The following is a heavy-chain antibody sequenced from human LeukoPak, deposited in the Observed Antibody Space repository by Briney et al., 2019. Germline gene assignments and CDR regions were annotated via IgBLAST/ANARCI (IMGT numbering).Heavy chain of an antibody. CDR2: MYYSGST. CDR1: GFTFSNAW. Sequence: PGGSLRLSCAASGFTFSNAWMSWVRQAPGKGLEWIGSMYYSGSTYYNPSLKSRVTTSVDTSKNQFSLKLSSVTAADTAVYYCARELTRYSNTWYGGDYFDYWGQGTLVTVSS. V-gene: IGHV4-59*05. D-gene: IGHD6-13*01. CDR3: ARELTRYSNTWYGGDYFDY. J-gene: IGHJ4*02.